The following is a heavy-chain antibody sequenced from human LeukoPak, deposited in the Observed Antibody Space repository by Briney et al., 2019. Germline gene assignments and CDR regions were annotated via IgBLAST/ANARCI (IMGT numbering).Heavy chain of an antibody. V-gene: IGHV3-48*03. J-gene: IGHJ4*02. CDR1: GFTFSSYE. D-gene: IGHD4-23*01. CDR2: ISSSGSTI. Sequence: GGSLRLSCAASGFTFSSYEMNWVRQAPGKGLEWVSYISSSGSTIYYADSVKGRFTISRDNAKNSLYLQMNSLRAEDTAVYYCARDYGGSSPFDYWGQGTLVAVSS. CDR3: ARDYGGSSPFDY.